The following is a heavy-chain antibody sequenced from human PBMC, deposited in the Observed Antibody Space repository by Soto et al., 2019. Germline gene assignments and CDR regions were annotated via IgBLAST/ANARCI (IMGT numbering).Heavy chain of an antibody. CDR3: ARVDSSGSYFDY. V-gene: IGHV4-59*01. D-gene: IGHD3-22*01. CDR1: GGSISSYY. Sequence: QVQLQESGPGLVQPSETLSLTCTVSGGSISSYYWSWIRQPPGKGLVWIAYIYYTGSTNYNPSLKCRVSLSADATKTQFSLRLISVTAADTAMYYCARVDSSGSYFDYWGQGTLVTVSS. CDR2: IYYTGST. J-gene: IGHJ4*02.